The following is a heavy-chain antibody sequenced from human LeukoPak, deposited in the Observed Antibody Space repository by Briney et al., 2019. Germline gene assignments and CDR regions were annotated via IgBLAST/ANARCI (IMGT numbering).Heavy chain of an antibody. J-gene: IGHJ6*03. CDR2: ISNTGNSI. D-gene: IGHD6-13*01. V-gene: IGHV3-21*04. Sequence: GGSLRLSCAASGFTFSSYSMNWVRQAPGKGLEWVSSISNTGNSIYYADSVKGRFTISTDNAKNSLYLQMNSLRAEDTAVYYCAREASRYYYMDVWGKGTTVTISS. CDR1: GFTFSSYS. CDR3: AREASRYYYMDV.